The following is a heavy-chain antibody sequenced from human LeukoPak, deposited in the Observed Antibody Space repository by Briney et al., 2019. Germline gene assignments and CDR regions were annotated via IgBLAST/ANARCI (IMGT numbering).Heavy chain of an antibody. CDR3: ARDPYSSSGYNWFDP. V-gene: IGHV1-69*04. D-gene: IGHD6-6*01. CDR2: IIPILGIA. J-gene: IGHJ5*02. Sequence: SVKVSCKASGGTFSSYAISWVRQAPGQGLEWMGRIIPILGIANYAQKFQGRVTITADKSTSTAYMELSSLRSEDTAVYYCARDPYSSSGYNWFDPWGQGTLVTVSS. CDR1: GGTFSSYA.